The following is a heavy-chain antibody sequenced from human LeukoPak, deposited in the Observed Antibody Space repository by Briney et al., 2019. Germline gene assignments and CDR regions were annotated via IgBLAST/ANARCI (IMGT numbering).Heavy chain of an antibody. CDR3: ARDSGRFDVFDI. Sequence: GKSLRLSCAASGFTVSTNYMSWVRQAPGKGLEWVSVIYSDGRTYYADSVKGRFTISRDNSKNTLYLQMNSLRAEDTAVYYCARDSGRFDVFDIWGQGTMVTVSS. J-gene: IGHJ3*02. CDR2: IYSDGRT. V-gene: IGHV3-53*01. D-gene: IGHD3-10*01. CDR1: GFTVSTNY.